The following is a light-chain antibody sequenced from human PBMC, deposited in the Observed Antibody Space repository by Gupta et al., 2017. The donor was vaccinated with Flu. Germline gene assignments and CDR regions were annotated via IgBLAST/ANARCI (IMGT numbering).Light chain of an antibody. V-gene: IGLV3-21*02. Sequence: GKTNIGSKNLLWYQHTPGQAPGLVLYDDKARPSGIPGRFSGSNSGNTATLTISGVEAGDEADYYCQVWDSSSYPAVFGTGTKVTVL. CDR3: QVWDSSSYPAV. CDR2: DDK. J-gene: IGLJ1*01. CDR1: NIGSKN.